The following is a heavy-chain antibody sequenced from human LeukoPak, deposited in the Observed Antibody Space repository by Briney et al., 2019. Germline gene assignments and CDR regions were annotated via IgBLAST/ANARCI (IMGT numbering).Heavy chain of an antibody. V-gene: IGHV1-69*13. CDR3: AKDGDGYYPFDY. CDR2: IIPIFGTA. J-gene: IGHJ4*02. CDR1: GYTLTNYN. Sequence: SVKVSCKASGYTLTNYNISWVRQAPGQGLEWMGGIIPIFGTANYAQKFQGRVTITADESTSTAYMELSSLRSEDTAVYYCAKDGDGYYPFDYWGQGTLVTVSS. D-gene: IGHD3-22*01.